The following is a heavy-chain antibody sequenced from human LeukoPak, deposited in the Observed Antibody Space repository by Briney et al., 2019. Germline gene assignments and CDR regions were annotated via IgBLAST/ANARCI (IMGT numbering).Heavy chain of an antibody. J-gene: IGHJ6*03. Sequence: PSETLSLTCTVSGGSISSSSYYWGWIRQPPGKGLEWIGSIYYSGSTYYNPSLKSRVTISVDTSKNQFSLKLSSVTAADTAVYYCAREEYNWNLAGYYYMDVWGKGTTVTVSS. D-gene: IGHD1-7*01. CDR3: AREEYNWNLAGYYYMDV. V-gene: IGHV4-39*07. CDR1: GGSISSSSYY. CDR2: IYYSGST.